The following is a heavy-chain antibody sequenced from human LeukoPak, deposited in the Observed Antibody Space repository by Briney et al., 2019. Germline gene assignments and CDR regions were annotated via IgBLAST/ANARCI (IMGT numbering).Heavy chain of an antibody. V-gene: IGHV3-33*08. CDR1: GFTFSSYG. CDR2: IWYGGSNK. Sequence: GGSLRLSCAASGFTFSSYGMHWVRQAPGKGLEWVAVIWYGGSNKYYADSVKGRFTISRDNSKNTLYLQMNSLRAEDTAVYYCASGQQLVGFDYWGQGTLVTVSS. D-gene: IGHD6-13*01. J-gene: IGHJ4*02. CDR3: ASGQQLVGFDY.